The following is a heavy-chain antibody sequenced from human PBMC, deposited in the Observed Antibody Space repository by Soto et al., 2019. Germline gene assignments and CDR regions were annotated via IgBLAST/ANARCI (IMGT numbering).Heavy chain of an antibody. Sequence: GGSLRLSCAASGFTFSSYGMHWVRQAPGKGLEWVAVIWYDGSNKYYADSVKGRFTISRDNSKNTLYLQMNSLRAEDTAVYYCARDDIVVVPAAMGYYYGMDVWGQGTTVTVSS. CDR3: ARDDIVVVPAAMGYYYGMDV. CDR2: IWYDGSNK. CDR1: GFTFSSYG. D-gene: IGHD2-2*01. J-gene: IGHJ6*02. V-gene: IGHV3-33*01.